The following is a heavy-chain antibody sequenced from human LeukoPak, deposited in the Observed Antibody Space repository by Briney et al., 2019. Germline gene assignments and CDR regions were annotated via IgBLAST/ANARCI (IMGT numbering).Heavy chain of an antibody. CDR2: IIGSGGDT. Sequence: GGSLRLSCAASGFTFSSYAMSWVRQAPGKELEWVSTIIGSGGDTYYADSVKGRFTISRDTSKNMLYLQMNSLRAEDTAVYYCAKSDDYNDRYYFVSWGQGTLVTVSS. V-gene: IGHV3-23*01. CDR3: AKSDDYNDRYYFVS. CDR1: GFTFSSYA. D-gene: IGHD5-24*01. J-gene: IGHJ4*02.